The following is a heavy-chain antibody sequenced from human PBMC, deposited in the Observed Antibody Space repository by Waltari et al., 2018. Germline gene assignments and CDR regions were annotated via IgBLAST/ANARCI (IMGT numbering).Heavy chain of an antibody. J-gene: IGHJ4*02. CDR2: ISYDGSNK. Sequence: QVQLVESGGGVVQPGRSLRLSCAASGFTFSSYAMHWVRQAPGKGLEWVAVISYDGSNKYYADSVKGRFTISEDNSMNTLYLQMNSLRAEDTAVYYCARDRLRYFDWLEGSGFDYWGQGTLVTVSS. V-gene: IGHV3-30*04. D-gene: IGHD3-9*01. CDR3: ARDRLRYFDWLEGSGFDY. CDR1: GFTFSSYA.